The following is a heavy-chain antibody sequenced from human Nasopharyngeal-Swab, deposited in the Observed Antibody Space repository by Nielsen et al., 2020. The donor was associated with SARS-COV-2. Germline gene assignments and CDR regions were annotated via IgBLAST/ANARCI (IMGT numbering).Heavy chain of an antibody. Sequence: GESLKISCRGSGYTFSDYWISWVRQMPGKGLEWMGRIDPSDSYTDYSPSFQGHVTISTDKSISTAYLQWSSLTASDTAMYYCARHQAIYSSTWQNYYYHGMDVWGQGTTVTVSS. CDR3: ARHQAIYSSTWQNYYYHGMDV. J-gene: IGHJ6*02. CDR2: IDPSDSYT. V-gene: IGHV5-10-1*01. D-gene: IGHD6-13*01. CDR1: GYTFSDYW.